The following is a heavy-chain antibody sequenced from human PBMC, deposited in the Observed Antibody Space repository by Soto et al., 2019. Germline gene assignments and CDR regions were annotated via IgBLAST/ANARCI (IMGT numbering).Heavy chain of an antibody. D-gene: IGHD3-3*01. CDR1: GFTFSNYA. J-gene: IGHJ4*02. CDR2: ISGSGGST. V-gene: IGHV3-23*01. CDR3: AKHLMFGVVDY. Sequence: EVQLLKSGGGLVQPGGSLRLSCAASGFTFSNYAMSWVRQAPGKGLEWVSSISGSGGSTYYADSVKGLFTISRDSYQNTLYLQKNSLRAEDTAVYYCAKHLMFGVVDYWGQGTLVTVSS.